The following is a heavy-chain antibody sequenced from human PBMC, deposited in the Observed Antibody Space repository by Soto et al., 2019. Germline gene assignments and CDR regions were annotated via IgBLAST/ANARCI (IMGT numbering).Heavy chain of an antibody. Sequence: GGSLGLSCAASGFTFSSYSMNWVRQAPGKGLEWVSSISSSSSYIYYADSVKGRFTISRDNAKNSLYLQMNSLRAEDTAVYYCASHNNHIVATIDYYYGMDVWGQGTTVTVSS. J-gene: IGHJ6*02. V-gene: IGHV3-21*01. CDR3: ASHNNHIVATIDYYYGMDV. CDR1: GFTFSSYS. CDR2: ISSSSSYI. D-gene: IGHD5-12*01.